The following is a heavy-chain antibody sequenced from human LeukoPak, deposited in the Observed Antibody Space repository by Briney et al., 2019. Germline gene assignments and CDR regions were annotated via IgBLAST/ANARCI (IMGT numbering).Heavy chain of an antibody. J-gene: IGHJ4*02. V-gene: IGHV3-66*01. Sequence: HPGGSLRLSCAASGFTFSSYSMNWVRQAPGKGLEWVSVIYSGGSTYHADSVKGRFTISRDDSRNTLFLQMNSLRAEDTAVYYCAREDYYFDSSGTHYFDYWGQGTLVTVSS. CDR2: IYSGGST. CDR3: AREDYYFDSSGTHYFDY. CDR1: GFTFSSYS. D-gene: IGHD3-22*01.